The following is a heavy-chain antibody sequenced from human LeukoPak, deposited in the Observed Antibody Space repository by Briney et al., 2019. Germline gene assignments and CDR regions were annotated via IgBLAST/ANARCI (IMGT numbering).Heavy chain of an antibody. D-gene: IGHD5-24*01. V-gene: IGHV4-59*01. CDR1: GGSISSYY. CDR2: IYYSGST. Sequence: PSETLSLTCTVSGGSISSYYWSWTRQPPGKGLEWIGYIYYSGSTNYNPSLKSRVTISVDTSKNQFSLKLSSVTAADTAVYYCARVRDGYNPPFDYWGQGTLVTVSS. J-gene: IGHJ4*02. CDR3: ARVRDGYNPPFDY.